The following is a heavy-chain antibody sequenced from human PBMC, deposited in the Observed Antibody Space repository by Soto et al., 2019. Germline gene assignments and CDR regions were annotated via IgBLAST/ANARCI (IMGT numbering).Heavy chain of an antibody. CDR1: GITFSGFW. V-gene: IGHV3-74*01. CDR2: VDSAGSGT. CDR3: ATVFEH. J-gene: IGHJ4*02. Sequence: VPLVESGGGSVRPGGSLRLSCVASGITFSGFWMHWVRQVPGKGLEWVARVDSAGSGTSYADSVKGRFTVSRDNAKNTLSLQMASLRVEDTAVYYCATVFEHWGQGIPVTVSS.